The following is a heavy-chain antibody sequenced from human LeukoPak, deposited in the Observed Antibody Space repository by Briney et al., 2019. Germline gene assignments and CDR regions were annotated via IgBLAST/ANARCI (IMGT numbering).Heavy chain of an antibody. CDR1: GYTLTELS. J-gene: IGHJ3*02. CDR3: ATGFVVVVAAISDAFDI. CDR2: FDPEDGET. Sequence: ASVKVSCKVSGYTLTELSMHWVRQAPGKGLEWMGGFDPEDGETIYAQKFQGRVTMTEDTSTDTACMELSSLRSEDTAVYYCATGFVVVVAAISDAFDIWGQGTMVTVSS. D-gene: IGHD2-15*01. V-gene: IGHV1-24*01.